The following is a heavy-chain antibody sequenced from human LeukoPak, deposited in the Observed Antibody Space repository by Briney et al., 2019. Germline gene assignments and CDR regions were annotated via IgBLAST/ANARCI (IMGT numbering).Heavy chain of an antibody. CDR1: GFTFSTFE. V-gene: IGHV3-30-3*01. Sequence: GGSLRLSCAASGFTFSTFEMHWVRQAPGKGLEWVAVISYDENNKYYTDSVKGRFTISRDNCKNTLYLHLTSLRPEDTALYYCARAPGGFDYWGQGTLVTVSS. CDR2: ISYDENNK. D-gene: IGHD2-15*01. CDR3: ARAPGGFDY. J-gene: IGHJ4*02.